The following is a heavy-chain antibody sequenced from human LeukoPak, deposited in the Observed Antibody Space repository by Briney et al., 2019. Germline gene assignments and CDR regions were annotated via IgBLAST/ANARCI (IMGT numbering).Heavy chain of an antibody. Sequence: SVKVSCKASGGTFSSYAISWVRQAPGQGLEWMGRIIPILGIANYAQKFQGRVTITADKSTSTAYMELSSLRSEDTAVYYCASGLWFGESQGYFDYWGQGTLVTVSS. V-gene: IGHV1-69*04. CDR1: GGTFSSYA. J-gene: IGHJ4*02. CDR2: IIPILGIA. CDR3: ASGLWFGESQGYFDY. D-gene: IGHD3-10*01.